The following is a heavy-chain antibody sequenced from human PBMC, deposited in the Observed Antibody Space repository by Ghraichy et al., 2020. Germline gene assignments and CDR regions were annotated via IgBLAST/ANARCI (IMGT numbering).Heavy chain of an antibody. CDR2: INSDDSNI. V-gene: IGHV3-74*01. CDR1: GITFSNYW. CDR3: LRAVADTRNALDI. D-gene: IGHD6-19*01. J-gene: IGHJ3*02. Sequence: GGSLRLSCAASGITFSNYWMHWVRQAPGKGLVWVSRINSDDSNIRYADSVKGRFTISRDNAKNMLYLQMNSLRAEDTAVYYCLRAVADTRNALDIWGQGTMVTVSS.